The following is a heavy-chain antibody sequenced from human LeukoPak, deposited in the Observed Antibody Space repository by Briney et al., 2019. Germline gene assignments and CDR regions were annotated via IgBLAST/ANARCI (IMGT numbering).Heavy chain of an antibody. CDR1: GGSISSSSYY. CDR2: IYYSGST. J-gene: IGHJ4*02. D-gene: IGHD4-17*01. CDR3: ARNYGDYFDY. V-gene: IGHV4-39*01. Sequence: PAETLSLICTVSGGSISSSSYYWGWIRQPPGKGLEWIGSIYYSGSTYYNPSLKSRVTISVDTSKNQFSLKLSSVTAADTAVYYCARNYGDYFDYWGQGTLVTVSS.